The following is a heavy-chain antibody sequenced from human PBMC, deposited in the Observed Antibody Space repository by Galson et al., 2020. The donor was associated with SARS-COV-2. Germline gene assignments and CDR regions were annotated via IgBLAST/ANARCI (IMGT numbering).Heavy chain of an antibody. CDR3: ARDPLMILEWLLPDAFDI. Sequence: GESLKISCAASGFTFSSYSMNWVRQAPGKGLEWVSYISSSSSTIYYADSVKGRFTISRDNAKNSLYLQMNSLRAEDTAVYYCARDPLMILEWLLPDAFDIWGQGTMVTVSS. CDR1: GFTFSSYS. CDR2: ISSSSSTI. J-gene: IGHJ3*02. D-gene: IGHD3-3*01. V-gene: IGHV3-48*04.